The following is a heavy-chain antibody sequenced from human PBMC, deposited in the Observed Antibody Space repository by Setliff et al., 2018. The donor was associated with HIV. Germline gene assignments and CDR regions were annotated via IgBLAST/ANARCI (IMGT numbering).Heavy chain of an antibody. CDR3: ARDGRDVHY. J-gene: IGHJ4*02. V-gene: IGHV4-38-2*02. CDR2: IHHSGST. Sequence: SETLSLTCTVSGAFSSISSYYWGWIRQPPGKGLEWIGTIHHSGSTYYSPSLKSRLSMSVDTSKNQFSLKLTSVTAADTAVYYCARDGRDVHYWGQGTLVTVSS. CDR1: GAFSSISSYY.